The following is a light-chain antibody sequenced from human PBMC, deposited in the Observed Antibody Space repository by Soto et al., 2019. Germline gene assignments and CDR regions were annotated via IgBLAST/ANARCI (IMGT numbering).Light chain of an antibody. CDR3: QSFDNSLDAFV. CDR2: GNI. Sequence: QPVLTQPPSVSGAPGQRVTISCTGSSSNIGADYDVHWYQQLPGTAPKLLISGNINRPSGVPDRFSGSKSGTSASLAITGLQAEDEADYYCQSFDNSLDAFVFGGGTKLTVL. CDR1: SSNIGADYD. J-gene: IGLJ2*01. V-gene: IGLV1-40*01.